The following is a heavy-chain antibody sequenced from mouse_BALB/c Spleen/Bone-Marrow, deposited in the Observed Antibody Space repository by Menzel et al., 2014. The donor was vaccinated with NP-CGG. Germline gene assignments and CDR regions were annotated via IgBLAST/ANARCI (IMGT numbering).Heavy chain of an antibody. D-gene: IGHD1-1*01. J-gene: IGHJ2*01. V-gene: IGHV3-6*02. Sequence: ESGPGLVKPSQSLSLTCSVTGDSITSGYYWNWIRQFPGNKLEWMGYISYDGSNNYNPSLKNRISITRDTSKNQFFLKLNSVTTEDTATYYCARDQLRFDYWGRGTTLTVSS. CDR2: ISYDGSN. CDR1: GDSITSGYY. CDR3: ARDQLRFDY.